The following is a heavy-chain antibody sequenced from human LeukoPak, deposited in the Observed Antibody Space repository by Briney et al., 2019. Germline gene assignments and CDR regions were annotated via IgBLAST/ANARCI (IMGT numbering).Heavy chain of an antibody. D-gene: IGHD1-1*01. CDR3: ARGTDNWFDP. CDR2: ISGSGVTT. Sequence: GGSLRLSCVASGFTFSNYAMSWVRQAPGKGLEWVSAISGSGVTTHYAGSVKGRFSISRDNSKNSLYLQMNSLRAEDTAVYYCARGTDNWFDPWGQGTLVTVSS. CDR1: GFTFSNYA. V-gene: IGHV3-23*01. J-gene: IGHJ5*02.